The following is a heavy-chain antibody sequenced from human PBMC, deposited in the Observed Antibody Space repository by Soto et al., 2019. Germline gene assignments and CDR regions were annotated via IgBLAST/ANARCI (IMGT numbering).Heavy chain of an antibody. CDR1: GGSISSYY. D-gene: IGHD3-16*01. CDR3: ARLLCNGGIMSSYYFMDV. CDR2: IYYTGST. Sequence: PSETLSLTCTVSGGSISSYYWSWIRQPPGKGLEWIGYIYYTGSTNYNPSLKSRVTISVDTSKNQFSLKLSSVTAADTAVYYCARLLCNGGIMSSYYFMDVWGKGSTVTVSS. V-gene: IGHV4-59*08. J-gene: IGHJ6*03.